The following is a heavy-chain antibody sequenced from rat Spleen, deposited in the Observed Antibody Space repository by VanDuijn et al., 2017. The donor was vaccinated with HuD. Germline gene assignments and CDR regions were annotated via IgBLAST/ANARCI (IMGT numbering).Heavy chain of an antibody. D-gene: IGHD1-6*01. Sequence: EVQLVESGGDLVQPGRSLKLSCAASGFTFSDHNMAWVRQAPKKGLEWVATINYDGTNTYYRDSVRGRFTISRDNAKSTLYLQMDSLRSEDTATYYCARHALMYTTDPFAYWGQGTLVTVSS. V-gene: IGHV5-7*01. CDR3: ARHALMYTTDPFAY. J-gene: IGHJ3*01. CDR1: GFTFSDHN. CDR2: INYDGTNT.